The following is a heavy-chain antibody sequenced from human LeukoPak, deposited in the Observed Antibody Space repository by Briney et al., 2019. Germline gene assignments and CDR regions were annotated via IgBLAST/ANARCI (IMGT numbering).Heavy chain of an antibody. Sequence: SETLSLTCTVSGGSISSGTYYWSWIRQSAGKGLEWIGRIYTSGSTNYNPSLKSRVTISVDTSKNQLSLKLSSVTAADTAVYYCARAYDGSCHRVGTFNYWGQGTLVTVSS. D-gene: IGHD1-26*01. V-gene: IGHV4-61*02. CDR2: IYTSGST. CDR3: ARAYDGSCHRVGTFNY. CDR1: GGSISSGTYY. J-gene: IGHJ4*02.